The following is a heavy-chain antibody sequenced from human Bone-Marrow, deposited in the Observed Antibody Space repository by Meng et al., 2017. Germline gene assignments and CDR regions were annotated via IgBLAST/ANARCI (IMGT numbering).Heavy chain of an antibody. V-gene: IGHV4-34*01. CDR3: RLAYCMGDCVDY. CDR1: GWSFSAYD. CDR2: INHSGST. D-gene: IGHD2-21*01. J-gene: IGHJ4*02. Sequence: QVQVQQWGAGLLKPSETLSLTFAFYGWSFSAYDWSWIRQPPGKGLEWLGQINHSGSTNDNPSLKSRVTISIDTSRNQLSLKLSSVTAADTAVYYCRLAYCMGDCVDYWGQGTLVTVSS.